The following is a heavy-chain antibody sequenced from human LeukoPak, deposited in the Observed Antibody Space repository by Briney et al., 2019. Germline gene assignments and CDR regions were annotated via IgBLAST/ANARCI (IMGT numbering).Heavy chain of an antibody. D-gene: IGHD6-19*01. CDR3: TRDPQWLVGADY. CDR2: IRSKAYGGTT. CDR1: GFAFSSYA. J-gene: IGHJ4*02. Sequence: PGGTLRLSCAASGFAFSSYAMSWFRQAPGKGLEWVGFIRSKAYGGTTEYAASVKGRFTISRDDSKSIAYLQMNSLKTEDTAVYYCTRDPQWLVGADYWGQGTLVTVSS. V-gene: IGHV3-49*03.